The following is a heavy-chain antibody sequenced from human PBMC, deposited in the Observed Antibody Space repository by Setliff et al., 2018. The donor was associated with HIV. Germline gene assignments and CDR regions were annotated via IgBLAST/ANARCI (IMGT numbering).Heavy chain of an antibody. D-gene: IGHD3-3*01. CDR3: GRGSRITIFGVVKGTNWFDP. J-gene: IGHJ5*02. CDR1: GGSISSYY. V-gene: IGHV4-4*08. Sequence: SETLSLTCSVSGGSISSYYWTWIRQPPGKGLEWIGYIYTSGSTNYNPSLKNRVTISIDTSKNQLSLKLNAVTAADTAVYYCGRGSRITIFGVVKGTNWFDPWGQGTLVTVSS. CDR2: IYTSGST.